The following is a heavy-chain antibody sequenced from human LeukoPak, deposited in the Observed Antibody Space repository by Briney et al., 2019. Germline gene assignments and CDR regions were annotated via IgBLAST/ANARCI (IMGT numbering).Heavy chain of an antibody. D-gene: IGHD3-22*01. CDR3: ARDRLDRWGYYDSSLNWFDP. Sequence: GASVKVSCKASGYTFTSYGISWVRQAPGQGLEWMGWISAYNGNTNYAQKLQGRVTMTTDTSTSTAYMELRSLRSDDTAVYYCARDRLDRWGYYDSSLNWFDPWGQGTLVTVSS. J-gene: IGHJ5*02. CDR1: GYTFTSYG. V-gene: IGHV1-18*01. CDR2: ISAYNGNT.